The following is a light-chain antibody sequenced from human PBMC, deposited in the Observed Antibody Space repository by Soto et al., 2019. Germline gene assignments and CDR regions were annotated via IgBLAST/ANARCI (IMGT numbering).Light chain of an antibody. CDR1: QSVSSN. CDR2: GAS. CDR3: QQYNNWPTWT. J-gene: IGKJ1*01. Sequence: EIVMTQSPATLSVSPGERATLSCRASQSVSSNLAWYQLKPGQAPRLLIYGASTRATGIPARFSGSGSGTEVTLTISSLQSEDFAVYYCQQYNNWPTWTFGQGTKVEIK. V-gene: IGKV3-15*01.